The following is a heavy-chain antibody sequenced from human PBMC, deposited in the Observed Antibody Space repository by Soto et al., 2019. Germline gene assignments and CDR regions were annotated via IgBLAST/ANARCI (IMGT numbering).Heavy chain of an antibody. CDR2: IYSGGSA. CDR1: GFTVSSNY. Sequence: EVQLVESGGGLVQPGGSLRLSCAASGFTVSSNYMSWVRQAPGKGLEWVSVIYSGGSAYYADSVKGRFTISRDDSKNTLDLQMSSLRAVDTAVYYCARHGYSFGGGYFDYWGQGPLVTVSS. V-gene: IGHV3-66*04. D-gene: IGHD5-18*01. CDR3: ARHGYSFGGGYFDY. J-gene: IGHJ4*02.